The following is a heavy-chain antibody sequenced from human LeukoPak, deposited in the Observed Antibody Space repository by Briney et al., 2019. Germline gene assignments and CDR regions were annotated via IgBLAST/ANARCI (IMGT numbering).Heavy chain of an antibody. Sequence: GGSLRLSCAASGFTVSSDYMSWVRQAPGKGLEWVSTIYSGGNTYYADSVKGRFTISRDNSKNTLYLQMNSLRAEDTAVYYCAKDQGGYCTNGVCFTLDYWGQGTLVTVSS. V-gene: IGHV3-66*02. CDR2: IYSGGNT. CDR3: AKDQGGYCTNGVCFTLDY. D-gene: IGHD2-8*01. CDR1: GFTVSSDY. J-gene: IGHJ4*02.